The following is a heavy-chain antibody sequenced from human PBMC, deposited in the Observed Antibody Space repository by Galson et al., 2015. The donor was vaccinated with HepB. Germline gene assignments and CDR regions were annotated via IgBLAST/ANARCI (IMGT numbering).Heavy chain of an antibody. V-gene: IGHV3-30*02. D-gene: IGHD4-17*01. CDR1: GFTFSSYG. Sequence: SLRLSCAASGFTFSSYGMHWVRQAPSKGLEWVAFIRYDGSNKYYADSVKGRFTISRDNSKNTLYLQMNSLRAEDTAVYYCTATVTTFYDYWGQGTLVAVSS. CDR2: IRYDGSNK. J-gene: IGHJ4*02. CDR3: TATVTTFYDY.